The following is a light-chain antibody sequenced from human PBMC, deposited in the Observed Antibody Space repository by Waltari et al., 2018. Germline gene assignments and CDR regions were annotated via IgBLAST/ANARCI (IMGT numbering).Light chain of an antibody. Sequence: QSVLTQPPSVSGAPRQRVTISCSGSSSNIGHNSVNWYQQLPGKPPKLLIYYDDLWSSGVSDRFSGSKSGTSASLAIAGLQSEDVAHYYCAAWDASLSSWLFGGGTKLTVL. CDR2: YDD. V-gene: IGLV1-36*01. J-gene: IGLJ3*02. CDR1: SSNIGHNS. CDR3: AAWDASLSSWL.